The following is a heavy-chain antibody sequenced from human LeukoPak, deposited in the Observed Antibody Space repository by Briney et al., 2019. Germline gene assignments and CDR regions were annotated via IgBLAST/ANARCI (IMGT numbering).Heavy chain of an antibody. CDR1: GFTLSDYG. V-gene: IGHV3-48*02. CDR3: TRGRYQFLGPNDS. D-gene: IGHD2/OR15-2a*01. J-gene: IGHJ4*02. Sequence: PSGGSLRLSCAASGFTLSDYGMSWARQAPGKGLEWVSYITTNYAKFYADSVRGRIAISRDNDKNSVYLQMNSLRDDDTAVYYCTRGRYQFLGPNDSWGQGSLVTDSS. CDR2: ITTNYAK.